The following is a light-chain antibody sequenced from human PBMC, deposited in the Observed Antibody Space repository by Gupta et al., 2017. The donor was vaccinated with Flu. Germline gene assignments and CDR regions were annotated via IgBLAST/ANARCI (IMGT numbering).Light chain of an antibody. V-gene: IGLV3-25*02. J-gene: IGLJ3*02. Sequence: SYELTQPPSVSVSPGQTARITCSGNALSKQYVHWYQQKPGQAPVLVIYKDSGRPSGIPERFSGSSSGTTVILTITGVRAEDEADYYCQSGDKGGSWVFGGGTRMTVL. CDR2: KDS. CDR3: QSGDKGGSWV. CDR1: ALSKQY.